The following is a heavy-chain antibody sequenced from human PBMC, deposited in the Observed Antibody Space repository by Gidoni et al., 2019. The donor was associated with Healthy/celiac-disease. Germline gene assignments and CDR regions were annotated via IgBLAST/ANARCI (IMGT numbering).Heavy chain of an antibody. CDR3: AMYCSSTSCYRGAYL. Sequence: QVQLKAAGPGLGKTSETLSLTCTVSRGSISSYYWSCIRQTPGKRLEWIGYIYYSGSTNYNPSLKSLVAISVDTSKNRCSLKLSSVTAADAAVYYCAMYCSSTSCYRGAYLWGRGTLVTVSS. D-gene: IGHD2-2*01. CDR1: RGSISSYY. CDR2: IYYSGST. V-gene: IGHV4-59*08. J-gene: IGHJ2*01.